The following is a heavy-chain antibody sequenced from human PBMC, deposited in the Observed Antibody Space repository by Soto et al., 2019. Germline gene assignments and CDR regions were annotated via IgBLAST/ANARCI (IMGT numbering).Heavy chain of an antibody. Sequence: GSSVKVSCKASGYTFTSYGISWVRQAPGQGIEWMGWISAYNGNTNYAQKLQGRVTMTTDTSTSTAYMELRSLRSDDTAVYYCARDWAAGGPFYFWGQGTLVTVSS. CDR1: GYTFTSYG. D-gene: IGHD6-13*01. CDR2: ISAYNGNT. CDR3: ARDWAAGGPFYF. J-gene: IGHJ4*02. V-gene: IGHV1-18*01.